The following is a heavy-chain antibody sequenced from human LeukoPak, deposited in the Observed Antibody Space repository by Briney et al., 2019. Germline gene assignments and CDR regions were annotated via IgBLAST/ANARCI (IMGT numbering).Heavy chain of an antibody. D-gene: IGHD3-3*01. Sequence: ASVKVSCKASGYTFAGYYMHWVRQAPGQGLEWMGRINPNSGGTNYAQKFQGRVTMTRDTSISTAYMELSRLRSDDTAVYYCARDLTIFGVVRDFFDYWGQGTLVTVSS. J-gene: IGHJ4*02. CDR2: INPNSGGT. CDR3: ARDLTIFGVVRDFFDY. CDR1: GYTFAGYY. V-gene: IGHV1-2*06.